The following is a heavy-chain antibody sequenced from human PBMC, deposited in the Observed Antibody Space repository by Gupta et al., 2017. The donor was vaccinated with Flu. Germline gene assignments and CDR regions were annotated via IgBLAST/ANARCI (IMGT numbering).Heavy chain of an antibody. V-gene: IGHV1-2*02. D-gene: IGHD2-21*01. J-gene: IGHJ4*02. CDR3: ARDHCGDSRCYSDY. Sequence: RPAPGQGLEWMGWINPNSGATNYAPKFQDRVTLTRDTSISTAYMELSRLRSDDTAVYYCARDHCGDSRCYSDYWGQGTLVTVSS. CDR2: INPNSGAT.